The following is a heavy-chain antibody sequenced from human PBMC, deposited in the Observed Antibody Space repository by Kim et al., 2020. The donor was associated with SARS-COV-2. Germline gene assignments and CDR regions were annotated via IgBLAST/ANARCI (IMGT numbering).Heavy chain of an antibody. CDR1: GFTFSSYS. CDR2: VSADGSEK. Sequence: GGSLRLSCAASGFTFSSYSIHWVCQAQGKGLELVAVVSADGSEKYYEDSMKGRLTISRDNSKNTLFVQMNSLRAEDTAVDYCARELLAGSYFGYGGQGT. V-gene: IGHV3-30*04. D-gene: IGHD1-26*01. CDR3: ARELLAGSYFGY. J-gene: IGHJ4*02.